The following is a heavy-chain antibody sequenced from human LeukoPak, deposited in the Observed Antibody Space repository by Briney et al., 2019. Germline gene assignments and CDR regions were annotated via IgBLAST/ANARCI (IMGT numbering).Heavy chain of an antibody. V-gene: IGHV3-21*06. CDR2: IDTSSFYM. Sequence: PGGSLRLSCAASGFTFNIYDMNWVRQAPGKGLEGVSSIDTSSFYMYYADSVKGRFTISRDNAKNSLYLQMNSLRAEDTAVYYCARTAGKWYFDLWGRGTLVTVSS. CDR1: GFTFNIYD. D-gene: IGHD1-26*01. CDR3: ARTAGKWYFDL. J-gene: IGHJ2*01.